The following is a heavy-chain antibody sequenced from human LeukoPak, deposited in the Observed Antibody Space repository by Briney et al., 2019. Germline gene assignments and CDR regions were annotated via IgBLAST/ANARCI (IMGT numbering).Heavy chain of an antibody. CDR2: INPSGGST. V-gene: IGHV1-46*01. J-gene: IGHJ4*02. Sequence: GASVNVSFKASGYTFTSYYMHWGRQAPGQGLEWMGIINPSGGSTSYAQKFQGRVTMTRDMSTSTVYMELSSLRSEDTAVYYCARGLGVAARRPGIDYWGQGTLVTVSS. CDR1: GYTFTSYY. D-gene: IGHD6-6*01. CDR3: ARGLGVAARRPGIDY.